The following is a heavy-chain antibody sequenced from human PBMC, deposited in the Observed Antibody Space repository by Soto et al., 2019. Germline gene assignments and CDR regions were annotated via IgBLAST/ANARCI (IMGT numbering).Heavy chain of an antibody. V-gene: IGHV4-31*03. CDR2: IYYSGST. J-gene: IGHJ2*01. D-gene: IGHD3-10*01. CDR3: ARDQLRYCGSGICGYFDL. Sequence: QEQLQESGPGLVKPSQTLSLTCTVSGGSISSGGYYWSWIRQHPGKGLEWIGYIYYSGSTYYNPSLKSRVTISVDTSKNQFSLKLSSVTAADTAVYYCARDQLRYCGSGICGYFDLWGRGTLVTVSS. CDR1: GGSISSGGYY.